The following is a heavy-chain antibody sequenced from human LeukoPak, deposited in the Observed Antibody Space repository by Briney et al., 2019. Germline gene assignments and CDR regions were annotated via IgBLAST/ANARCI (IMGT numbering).Heavy chain of an antibody. CDR1: GYTFTGYY. V-gene: IGHV1-2*02. J-gene: IGHJ5*02. D-gene: IGHD1-7*01. CDR2: INPNSGGT. Sequence: GASATVSCQASGYTFTGYYMHWVRQAPGQGLEWMGWINPNSGGTNYAQKFQGRVTMTRDTSISTAYMELSSLRSDDTAVYYCARGGGNWNYENWFDPWGQGTLVTVSS. CDR3: ARGGGNWNYENWFDP.